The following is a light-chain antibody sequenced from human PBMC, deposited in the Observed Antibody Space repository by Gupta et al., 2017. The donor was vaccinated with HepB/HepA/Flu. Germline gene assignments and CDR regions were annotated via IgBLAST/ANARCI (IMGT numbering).Light chain of an antibody. J-gene: IGLJ2*01. Sequence: SALTHPRSVSGTPGQTVTISCTGTSSDVGGYNYVFWYQQHPGKAPKPMISDVSKRPSGVPDRFSGSQSGNTASLTISGLQAEDEADYYCCSYAGSYTYVVFGGGTKLTVL. CDR3: CSYAGSYTYVV. CDR1: SSDVGGYNY. V-gene: IGLV2-11*01. CDR2: DVS.